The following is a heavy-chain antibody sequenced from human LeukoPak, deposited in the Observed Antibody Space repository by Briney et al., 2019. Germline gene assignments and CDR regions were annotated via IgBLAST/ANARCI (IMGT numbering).Heavy chain of an antibody. D-gene: IGHD3-3*01. CDR3: TSSEEAYYDFWSGYYRYYYMDV. CDR1: GFTFSGSA. J-gene: IGHJ6*03. Sequence: PGGSLRLSCAASGFTFSGSAMHWVRQASGKGLEWVGRIRSKANSYATAYAASVKGRFTISRDDSKNTAYLQMNSLKTEDTAVYYCTSSEEAYYDFWSGYYRYYYMDVWGKGTTVTVSS. V-gene: IGHV3-73*01. CDR2: IRSKANSYAT.